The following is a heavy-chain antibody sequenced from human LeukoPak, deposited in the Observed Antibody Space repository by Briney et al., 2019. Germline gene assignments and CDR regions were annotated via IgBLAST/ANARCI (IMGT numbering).Heavy chain of an antibody. CDR1: GGTFSSYA. V-gene: IGHV1-69*01. J-gene: IGHJ3*02. Sequence: SVTVSCKASGGTFSSYAISWVRQAPGQGLEWMGGIIPIFGTANYAQKFQGRVTITADESTRTAYMELSSLRSEDTAVYYCARGAPGIRPFAAFDIWGQGTMVNVSS. D-gene: IGHD6-6*01. CDR2: IIPIFGTA. CDR3: ARGAPGIRPFAAFDI.